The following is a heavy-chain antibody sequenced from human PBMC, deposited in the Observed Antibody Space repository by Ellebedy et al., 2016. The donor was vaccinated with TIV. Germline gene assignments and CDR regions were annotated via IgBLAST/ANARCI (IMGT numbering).Heavy chain of an antibody. Sequence: GESLKISXAASGFTFSDYSMTWIRQAPGKGLEWVSYISSSSSYTIYTDSVKGRFTISRDNAKSSLYLEMHNLGAEDTAVYYCARGQGFYGSAPYYYWGQGTLVTVSS. CDR3: ARGQGFYGSAPYYY. D-gene: IGHD3-10*01. J-gene: IGHJ4*02. CDR1: GFTFSDYS. V-gene: IGHV3-11*05. CDR2: ISSSSSYT.